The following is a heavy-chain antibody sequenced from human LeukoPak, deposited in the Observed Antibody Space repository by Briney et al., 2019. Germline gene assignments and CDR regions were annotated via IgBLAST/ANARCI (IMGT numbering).Heavy chain of an antibody. CDR3: TRSGYRHPYHFDS. CDR2: IYSGGST. V-gene: IGHV3-53*01. J-gene: IGHJ4*02. Sequence: GGSLRLSCAASGFTVSSNYMSWVRQAPGKGLEWVSVIYSGGSTYYADSVKGRFTISRDNSKNTLSLQMNSLRVEDTAIYYCTRSGYRHPYHFDSWGQGTLVTVSS. CDR1: GFTVSSNY. D-gene: IGHD3-22*01.